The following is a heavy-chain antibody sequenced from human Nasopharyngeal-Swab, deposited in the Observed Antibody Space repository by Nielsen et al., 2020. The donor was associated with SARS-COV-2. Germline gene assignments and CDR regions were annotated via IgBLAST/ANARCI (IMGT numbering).Heavy chain of an antibody. Sequence: SETLSLTGTVSGGSISSSSYYWGWIRQPPGKVQEWLGSIYNSGSTYYNPSLKRRVTRALDTSKNKFSLKLSLVTAADTAVYYCAREIITIFGVVIPNWFDPWGQGTLVTVSS. CDR2: IYNSGST. CDR1: GGSISSSSYY. CDR3: AREIITIFGVVIPNWFDP. J-gene: IGHJ5*02. D-gene: IGHD3-3*01. V-gene: IGHV4-39*02.